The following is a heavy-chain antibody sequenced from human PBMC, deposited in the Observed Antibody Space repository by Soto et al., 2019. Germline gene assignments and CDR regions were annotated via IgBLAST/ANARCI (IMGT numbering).Heavy chain of an antibody. CDR3: VPFPLRITIFGVVSGNFDY. CDR2: ISGSGGST. D-gene: IGHD3-3*01. Sequence: GGSLRLSCAASGFTFSSYAMSWVRQAPGKGLEWVSAISGSGGSTYYADSVKGRFTISRDNSKNTLYLQMNSLRAEDTAVYYCVPFPLRITIFGVVSGNFDYWGQGTLVTVSS. J-gene: IGHJ4*02. V-gene: IGHV3-23*01. CDR1: GFTFSSYA.